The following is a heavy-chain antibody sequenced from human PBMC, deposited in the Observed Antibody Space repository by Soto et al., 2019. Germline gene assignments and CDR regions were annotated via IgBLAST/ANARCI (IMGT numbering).Heavy chain of an antibody. V-gene: IGHV1-18*01. CDR3: ASAVTMVRGVIYHYGMDV. CDR2: ISAYNGNT. D-gene: IGHD3-10*01. CDR1: GYTFTSYG. Sequence: QVQLVQSGAEVKKPGASVKVSCKASGYTFTSYGISWVRQAPGQGLEWMGWISAYNGNTNYAQKLQGRVTMTTDASTSTDYIEVRSLGSDDTAVYYCASAVTMVRGVIYHYGMDVWGQGTTVTVS. J-gene: IGHJ6*02.